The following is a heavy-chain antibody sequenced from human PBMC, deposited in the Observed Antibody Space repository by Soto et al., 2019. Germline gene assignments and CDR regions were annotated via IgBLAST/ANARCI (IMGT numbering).Heavy chain of an antibody. Sequence: EVQLVESGGGLVQPGGSLRLSCAVSGFTFSNYWMHWVRQAPGKGLVWVSTISPDGTIPDYTDSVKGRLAISRDNAKSTLFLQTTSLRPQDTAVYYSARFRGDAFDIWGQGTMVTVSS. CDR1: GFTFSNYW. J-gene: IGHJ3*02. CDR3: ARFRGDAFDI. V-gene: IGHV3-74*01. D-gene: IGHD3-10*01. CDR2: ISPDGTIP.